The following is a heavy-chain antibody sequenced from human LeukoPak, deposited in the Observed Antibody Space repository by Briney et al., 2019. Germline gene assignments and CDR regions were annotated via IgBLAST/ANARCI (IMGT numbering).Heavy chain of an antibody. CDR3: ARLAVAGHFDH. Sequence: ASVRVSCKASGYTFTSYGISWVRQAPGQGLEWMGWISGYNGDTNYAQKLQGRVTMTTDTSTSTVYMELRGLRSDDTAVYFCARLAVAGHFDHWGQGTLVTVSS. CDR1: GYTFTSYG. D-gene: IGHD6-19*01. CDR2: ISGYNGDT. J-gene: IGHJ4*02. V-gene: IGHV1-18*01.